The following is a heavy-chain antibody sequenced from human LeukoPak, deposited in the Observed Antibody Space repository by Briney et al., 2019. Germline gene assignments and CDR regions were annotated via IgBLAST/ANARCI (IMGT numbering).Heavy chain of an antibody. J-gene: IGHJ4*02. CDR2: ISYDGSNK. Sequence: PGRSLRLSCAASGFTFSSYAMHWVRQAPGKGLEWVAVISYDGSNKYYADSVKGRFTISRDNPKNTLYLQMNSLRAEDTAVYYCARDISPSPESSAFDYWGQGTLVTVSS. V-gene: IGHV3-30*01. D-gene: IGHD3-22*01. CDR1: GFTFSSYA. CDR3: ARDISPSPESSAFDY.